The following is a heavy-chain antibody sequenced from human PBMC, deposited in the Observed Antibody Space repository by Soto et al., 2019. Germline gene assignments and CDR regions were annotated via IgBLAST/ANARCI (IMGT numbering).Heavy chain of an antibody. Sequence: QVQLVQSGAEVRKPWASVKVSCKASGYTFSNYFIHWVRQAPGHGLKSVGWINLNTGGSISAQSFRGRVTMTGDTTLSTPSMHLGSLTTADTAIYFCARGTLAVTAPADLVDYSMDVWCQGTTVTVS. J-gene: IGHJ6*02. V-gene: IGHV1-2*02. D-gene: IGHD6-19*01. CDR2: INLNTGGS. CDR1: GYTFSNYF. CDR3: ARGTLAVTAPADLVDYSMDV.